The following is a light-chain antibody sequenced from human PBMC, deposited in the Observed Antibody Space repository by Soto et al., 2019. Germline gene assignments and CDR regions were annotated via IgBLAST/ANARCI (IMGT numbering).Light chain of an antibody. J-gene: IGKJ2*01. CDR3: QLYGTSPPRYT. CDR1: QSIPSNY. V-gene: IGKV3-20*01. CDR2: GAS. Sequence: DIVLTQSPGTLSLSPGERATLSCRASQSIPSNYLAWYQQKPGQAPRLLIHGASSMATGIQDRFSGSGSGTDFALTISGLGPEDFVVYYCQLYGTSPPRYTFGLGTKLEIK.